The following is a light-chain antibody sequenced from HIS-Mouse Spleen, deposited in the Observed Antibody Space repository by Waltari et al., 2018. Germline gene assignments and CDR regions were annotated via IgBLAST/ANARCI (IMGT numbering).Light chain of an antibody. Sequence: QSVLTQPPSASGPPGQRVTTSCSGSSSNIGRNYVYWSKPLPGTAPKLLIYRNNQRPSGFPDRFSGSKSGTSASLANSGLRSEDEADYYCAAWDDSLSDWVFGGGTKLTVL. V-gene: IGLV1-47*01. J-gene: IGLJ3*02. CDR2: RNN. CDR3: AAWDDSLSDWV. CDR1: SSNIGRNY.